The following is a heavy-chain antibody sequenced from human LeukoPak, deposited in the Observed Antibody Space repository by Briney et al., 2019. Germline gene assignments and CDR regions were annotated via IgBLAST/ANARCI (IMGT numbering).Heavy chain of an antibody. CDR3: ARDRYGITGTTENTFDY. CDR1: GYTFTGYY. CDR2: INPNSGGT. D-gene: IGHD1-7*01. Sequence: ASVKVSCKASGYTFTGYYMHWVRQAPGRGLEWMGWINPNSGGTNYAQKFQGRVTMTRDTSISTAYMELSRLRSDDTAVYYCARDRYGITGTTENTFDYWGQGTLVTVSS. J-gene: IGHJ4*02. V-gene: IGHV1-2*02.